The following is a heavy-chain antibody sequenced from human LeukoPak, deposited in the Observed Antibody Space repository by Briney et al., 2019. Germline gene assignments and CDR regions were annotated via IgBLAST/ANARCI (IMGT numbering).Heavy chain of an antibody. J-gene: IGHJ3*02. CDR1: GFPFSNFV. CDR2: ISGSGTST. D-gene: IGHD3-16*01. CDR3: AKDSPPGWGGVFDI. Sequence: GGSLRLSCVASGFPFSNFVMSGVRQAPGKGLEWVSGISGSGTSTNYADSVKGRFTISRDNSENTLYLQMNSLTAEDTAVYSCAKDSPPGWGGVFDIWGQGTTVTVSS. V-gene: IGHV3-23*01.